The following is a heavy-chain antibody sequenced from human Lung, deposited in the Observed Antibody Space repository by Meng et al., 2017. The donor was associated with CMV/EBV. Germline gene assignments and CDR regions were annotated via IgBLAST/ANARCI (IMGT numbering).Heavy chain of an antibody. D-gene: IGHD3-10*01. CDR1: GFTFSNYW. CDR3: ARDPVRGDLDY. CDR2: INTDGSST. Sequence: SCAASGFTFSNYWIHWVRQAPGKGLEWVSRINTDGSSTAYADSVKGRFTISRDNAKNTVFLHISSVRAEDTAVFYCARDPVRGDLDYWGQGTLVXVSS. J-gene: IGHJ4*02. V-gene: IGHV3-74*01.